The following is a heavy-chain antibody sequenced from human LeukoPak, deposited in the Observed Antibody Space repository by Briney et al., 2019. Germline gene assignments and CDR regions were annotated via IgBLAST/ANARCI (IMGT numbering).Heavy chain of an antibody. D-gene: IGHD6-13*01. CDR2: IIPIFGTA. CDR3: ASQPGYGDAFDI. CDR1: GGTFSSYA. V-gene: IGHV1-69*01. Sequence: SVKVSCKASGGTFSSYAISWVRQAPGQGLEWMGGIIPIFGTANYAQKFQGRVTITADESTSTAYMELSSLRSEDTAVYYCASQPGYGDAFDIWGQGTMVTASS. J-gene: IGHJ3*02.